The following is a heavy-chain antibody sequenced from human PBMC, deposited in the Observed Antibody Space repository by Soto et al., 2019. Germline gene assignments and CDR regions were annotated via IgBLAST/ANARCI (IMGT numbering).Heavy chain of an antibody. D-gene: IGHD2-21*02. Sequence: QVQLVQSGAEVKKPGSSVKVSCTASGGTFSSYAISWVRQSPGQGLEWMGGIIPIFGTANYAQKFQGRVTITAEESTITAYMELSSLRSEDTAVYYCARGIVVVTATPYNWFEPWGQGPLVTVSS. V-gene: IGHV1-69*01. CDR1: GGTFSSYA. CDR2: IIPIFGTA. J-gene: IGHJ5*02. CDR3: ARGIVVVTATPYNWFEP.